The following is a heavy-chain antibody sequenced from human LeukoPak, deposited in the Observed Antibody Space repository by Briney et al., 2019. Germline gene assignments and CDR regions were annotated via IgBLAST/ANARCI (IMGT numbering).Heavy chain of an antibody. Sequence: SETLSLTCTVSGDSISSGYYRGWIRQPPGRGLEWIGSIHHSGSSYYNPSLKSRVTISVDTSKNQFSLKLSSVTAADTAVYYCARILTGYCSSTSCHTFPRTAPRAPWYYYMDVWGKGTTVTVSS. CDR2: IHHSGSS. D-gene: IGHD2-2*02. V-gene: IGHV4-38-2*02. J-gene: IGHJ6*03. CDR3: ARILTGYCSSTSCHTFPRTAPRAPWYYYMDV. CDR1: GDSISSGYY.